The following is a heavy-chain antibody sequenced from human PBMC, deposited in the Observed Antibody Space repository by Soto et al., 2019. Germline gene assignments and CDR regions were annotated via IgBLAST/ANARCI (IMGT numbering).Heavy chain of an antibody. V-gene: IGHV3-66*01. CDR3: ARSSGDYIDSREFDY. J-gene: IGHJ4*02. CDR2: INSAGHGGIT. Sequence: EVQLVESGGGMVRPGESLRLSCAASGFTASSNYMNWVRQAPGKGLEWISLINSAGHGGITHYADSVAGRFIISRDNSKTTLYIQMSSLRVDDTAVYYCARSSGDYIDSREFDYWGQGTLVTVSS. CDR1: GFTASSNY. D-gene: IGHD7-27*01.